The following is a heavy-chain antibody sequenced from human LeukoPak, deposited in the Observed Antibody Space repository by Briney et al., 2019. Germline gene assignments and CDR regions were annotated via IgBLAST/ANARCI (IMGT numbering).Heavy chain of an antibody. V-gene: IGHV4-59*01. J-gene: IGHJ4*02. D-gene: IGHD5-12*01. CDR1: GGSISNYY. CDR3: ARAREQGGWPRADY. Sequence: SETLSLTCTVSGGSISNYYWSWIRQSPGEGLEWIGYIYYSGSTNYNPSLKSRVTMSVDTSKEQTSLKLSSVTAANTAVYYCARAREQGGWPRADYWGQGTLVTVSS. CDR2: IYYSGST.